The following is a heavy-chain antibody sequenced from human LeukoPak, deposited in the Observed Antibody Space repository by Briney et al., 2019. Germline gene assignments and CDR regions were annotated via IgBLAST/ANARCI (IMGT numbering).Heavy chain of an antibody. D-gene: IGHD1-26*01. CDR2: INPNSGGT. CDR3: ARDREGSYSDY. V-gene: IGHV1-2*02. CDR1: VYTFTGYY. J-gene: IGHJ4*02. Sequence: ASVNDSCKASVYTFTGYYMHWVRQAPGHGVEWMGWINPNSGGTNYAQKFQGRVTMTRDTSISTAYMELSRLRSDDTAVYYCARDREGSYSDYWGQGTLVTVSS.